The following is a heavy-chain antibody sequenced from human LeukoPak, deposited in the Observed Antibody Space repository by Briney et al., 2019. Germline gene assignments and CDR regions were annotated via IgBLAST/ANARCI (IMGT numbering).Heavy chain of an antibody. V-gene: IGHV1-2*04. CDR3: ARLEAYCSSTSCRDAFDI. CDR1: GYTFTGYY. D-gene: IGHD2-2*01. J-gene: IGHJ3*02. CDR2: INPNSGGT. Sequence: ASVKVSCKASGYTFTGYYMHWVRQAPGQGLEWMGWINPNSGGTNYAQKFQGWVTMTRDTSISTAYMELSRLRSDDTAVYYCARLEAYCSSTSCRDAFDIWGQGTMVTVSS.